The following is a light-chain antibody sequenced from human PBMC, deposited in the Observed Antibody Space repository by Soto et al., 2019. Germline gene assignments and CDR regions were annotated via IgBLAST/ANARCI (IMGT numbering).Light chain of an antibody. V-gene: IGKV3-20*01. CDR1: QSVSSSY. CDR2: GAS. CDR3: QQYGSSLWT. Sequence: EIVMTQPPATLSVSPGERATLSCRASQSVSSSYLAWYQQKPGQAPRLLIYGASSRATGIPDRFSGSGSGTDFTLTISRLEPEDFAVYYCQQYGSSLWTFGQGTKVDIK. J-gene: IGKJ1*01.